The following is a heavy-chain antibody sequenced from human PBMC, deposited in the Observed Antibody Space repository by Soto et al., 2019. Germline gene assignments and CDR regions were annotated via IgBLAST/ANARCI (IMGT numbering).Heavy chain of an antibody. D-gene: IGHD1-1*01. CDR1: GGTFSNFA. J-gene: IGHJ5*02. V-gene: IGHV1-69*01. CDR3: AREPKKNWNEDYYDP. CDR2: IIPIFGTA. Sequence: QVQLVQSGAEVKKPGSSVKVSCKASGGTFSNFAISWVRQAPGQGLEWMGGIIPIFGTANYAQKFQGRVTITADESTITAYMELRSLRSEDTAVHYCAREPKKNWNEDYYDPWGQGTLVTVSS.